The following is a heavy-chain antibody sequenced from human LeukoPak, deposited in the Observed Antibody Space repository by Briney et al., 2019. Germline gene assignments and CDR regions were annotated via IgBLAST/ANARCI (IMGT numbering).Heavy chain of an antibody. CDR1: GFTFSSYS. V-gene: IGHV3-21*01. J-gene: IGHJ4*02. CDR2: ISSSSSYI. Sequence: PGGSLRLSCAASGFTFSSYSMNWVRQAPGKVLEWVSSISSSSSYIYYADSVKGRFTISRDNAKNSLYLQMNSLRAEDTAVYYCARGIIAAAGNLWGQGTLVTVSS. CDR3: ARGIIAAAGNL. D-gene: IGHD6-13*01.